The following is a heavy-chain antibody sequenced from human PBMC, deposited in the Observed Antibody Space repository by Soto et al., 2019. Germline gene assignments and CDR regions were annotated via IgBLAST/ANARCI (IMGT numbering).Heavy chain of an antibody. CDR1: GYSFTSYW. D-gene: IGHD2-15*01. J-gene: IGHJ4*02. V-gene: IGHV5-51*01. CDR3: ARPFGYCSGGSCYWYY. Sequence: GESLKISCKGSGYSFTSYWIGWVRQMPGKGLEWMGIIYPGDSDTRYSPSFQGQVTISADKSISTAYLQWSSLKASDTAMYYCARPFGYCSGGSCYWYYWGQGTLVTVSS. CDR2: IYPGDSDT.